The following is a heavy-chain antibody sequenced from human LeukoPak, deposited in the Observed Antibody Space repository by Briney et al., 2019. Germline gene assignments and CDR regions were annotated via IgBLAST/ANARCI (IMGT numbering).Heavy chain of an antibody. CDR1: GGTFSSFA. D-gene: IGHD6-13*01. J-gene: IGHJ6*03. CDR2: IIPIFGTA. V-gene: IGHV1-69*05. CDR3: ARAGTPVAAAEYYYYYYYMDV. Sequence: SAKVSCKASGGTFSSFAISWGRHAPGQGLEWRGGIIPIFGTANHAQKFQGRVTITRNTSISTAYMELSSLRSEDTAVYYCARAGTPVAAAEYYYYYYYMDVWGKGTTVTVSS.